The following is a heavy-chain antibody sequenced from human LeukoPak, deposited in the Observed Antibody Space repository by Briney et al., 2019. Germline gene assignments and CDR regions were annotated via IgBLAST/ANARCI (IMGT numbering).Heavy chain of an antibody. V-gene: IGHV3-74*01. CDR1: GFTFSSYW. Sequence: GGSLRLSCAASGFTFSSYWMHWVRQAPGKGLVWVSRIHTDGSYAAYADSVKGRFTISRDNAKNTVFLQMNSLTAEDTAVYYCARPKFSDYYYYMDVWGRGTTVTVSS. CDR3: ARPKFSDYYYYMDV. J-gene: IGHJ6*03. CDR2: IHTDGSYA. D-gene: IGHD6-25*01.